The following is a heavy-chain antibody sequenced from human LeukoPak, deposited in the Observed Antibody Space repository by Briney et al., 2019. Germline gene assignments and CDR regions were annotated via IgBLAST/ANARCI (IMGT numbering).Heavy chain of an antibody. CDR3: ARSITIFGVVGWFDP. D-gene: IGHD3-3*01. J-gene: IGHJ5*02. Sequence: PSETLSLTCTVSGGSISSYYWSWIRQPLGKGLEWIGYIYYSGSTNYNPSLKSRVTISVDTSKNQFSLKLSSVTAADTAVYYYARSITIFGVVGWFDPWGQGTLVTVSS. V-gene: IGHV4-59*01. CDR2: IYYSGST. CDR1: GGSISSYY.